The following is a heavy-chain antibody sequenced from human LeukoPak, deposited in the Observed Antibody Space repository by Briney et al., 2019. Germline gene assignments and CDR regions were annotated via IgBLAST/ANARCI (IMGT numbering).Heavy chain of an antibody. Sequence: GGSLRLSCKGSGFTFGDYTMSWVRQAPGKGLEWLSSIKSKTYGGTTNYAASVRGRFTISRDDSETIAHLHMDSLKIEDTAVYFCARGGEVVSSRPIDYWGQGTLVTVSS. J-gene: IGHJ4*02. CDR3: ARGGEVVSSRPIDY. V-gene: IGHV3-49*04. D-gene: IGHD2-2*01. CDR1: GFTFGDYT. CDR2: IKSKTYGGTT.